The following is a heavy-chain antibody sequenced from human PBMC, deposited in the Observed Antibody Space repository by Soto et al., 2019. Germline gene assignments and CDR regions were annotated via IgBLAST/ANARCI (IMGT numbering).Heavy chain of an antibody. J-gene: IGHJ6*02. Sequence: PGGSLRLSCAASGFTFSNYGIHWVRQAPGKGLEWVAVISYDGSNKDYADSVKGRFTISRDNSKNTLYLQMNSLTIEDTAVYYCAKDDGSTWSMFYSYYGVDVWGQGTTVTVSS. V-gene: IGHV3-30*18. CDR1: GFTFSNYG. CDR2: ISYDGSNK. D-gene: IGHD6-13*01. CDR3: AKDDGSTWSMFYSYYGVDV.